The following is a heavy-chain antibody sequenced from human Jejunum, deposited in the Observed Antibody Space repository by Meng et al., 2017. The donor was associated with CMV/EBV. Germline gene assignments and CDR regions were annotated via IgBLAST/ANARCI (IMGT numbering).Heavy chain of an antibody. J-gene: IGHJ3*01. Sequence: TGGVRQMPGKGLEWRGSTDQGDSKPKPRYSPSCQGQVTIAADKSISTAYLQWNSLKASDTAMDYWAREDYGSGTARDNGFDFWGQGTMVTVSS. V-gene: IGHV5-51*01. CDR3: AREDYGSGTARDNGFDF. CDR2: TDQGDSKP. D-gene: IGHD3-10*01.